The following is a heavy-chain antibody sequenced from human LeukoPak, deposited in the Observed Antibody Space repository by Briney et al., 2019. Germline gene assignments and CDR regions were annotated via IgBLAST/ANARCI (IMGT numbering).Heavy chain of an antibody. D-gene: IGHD3-16*01. V-gene: IGHV1-69*06. CDR2: IIPIFGTA. J-gene: IGHJ4*02. CDR1: GGTFSSYS. CDR3: ARESYVGGSFDY. Sequence: SVTVSCKASGGTFSSYSISWVRQAPGQGLEWMGGIIPIFGTANYAQKFQGRVTITADTSTSTAYMELRSLRSDDTAVYYCARESYVGGSFDYWGQGTLVTVSS.